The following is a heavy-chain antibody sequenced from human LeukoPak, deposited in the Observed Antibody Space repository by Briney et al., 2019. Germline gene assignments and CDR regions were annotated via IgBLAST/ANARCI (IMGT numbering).Heavy chain of an antibody. CDR2: IHSSGST. CDR3: ARKGLFLEVDVDAFDI. D-gene: IGHD2-15*01. CDR1: GGSITSGTYY. J-gene: IGHJ3*02. V-gene: IGHV4-61*02. Sequence: PSQTLSLTCAVSGGSITSGTYYWNWIRQPAGKGLEWIGRIHSSGSTNYNPSLKSRAIISVDTSKNQFSLKLSSVTAADTAVYYCARKGLFLEVDVDAFDIWGQGTMVTVSS.